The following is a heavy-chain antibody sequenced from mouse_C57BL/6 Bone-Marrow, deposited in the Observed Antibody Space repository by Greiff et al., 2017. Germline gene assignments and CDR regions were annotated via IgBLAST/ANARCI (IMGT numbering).Heavy chain of an antibody. D-gene: IGHD1-1*01. J-gene: IGHJ3*01. CDR1: GYTFTSYW. CDR2: IYPGSGST. Sequence: QVQLQRPGAELVKPGASVKMSCKASGYTFTSYWITWVKQRPGQGLEWIGDIYPGSGSTNYNEKFKSKATLTVDTSSSTAYMQLSSLTSEDSAVYYCANCYGSSPWFAYWGQGTLVTVSA. V-gene: IGHV1-55*01. CDR3: ANCYGSSPWFAY.